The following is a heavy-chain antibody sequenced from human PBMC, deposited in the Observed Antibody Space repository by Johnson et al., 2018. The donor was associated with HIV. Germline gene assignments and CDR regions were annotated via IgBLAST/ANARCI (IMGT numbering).Heavy chain of an antibody. CDR1: AFSVSSYY. CDR2: ISSGGDT. Sequence: VQLVESGGGVVQPGRSLRLSCAASAFSVSSYYMTWVRQAPGKGLDWVSVISSGGDTYYADSVRGRFSISRDNSKNTLYLQMNRLRAEDTAVYYCVRACRDGYTCDAFDIWGQGTMVTVSS. CDR3: VRACRDGYTCDAFDI. J-gene: IGHJ3*02. D-gene: IGHD5-24*01. V-gene: IGHV3-66*01.